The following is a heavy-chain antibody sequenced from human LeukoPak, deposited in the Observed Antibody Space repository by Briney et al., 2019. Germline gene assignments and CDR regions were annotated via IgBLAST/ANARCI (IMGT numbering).Heavy chain of an antibody. CDR3: ARGDIVVVPAAILDYYYYYMDV. V-gene: IGHV4-59*12. CDR2: IHYSGST. CDR1: GGSITNYY. D-gene: IGHD2-2*02. J-gene: IGHJ6*03. Sequence: SETLSLTCTVSGGSITNYYWTWIRQPPGKGLEWIGYIHYSGSTNYNPSLKSRVTMSVDTSKNQFSLKLSSVTAADTAVYYCARGDIVVVPAAILDYYYYYMDVWGKGTTVTVSS.